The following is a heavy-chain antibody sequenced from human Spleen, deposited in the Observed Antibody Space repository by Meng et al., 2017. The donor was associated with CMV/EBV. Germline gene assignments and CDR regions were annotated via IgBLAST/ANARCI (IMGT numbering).Heavy chain of an antibody. CDR2: INSDGSST. Sequence: GESLKISCAASGFTFSSYWMHWVRQAPGKGLVWVSRINSDGSSTSHADSVKGRFTISRDNAKNTLYLQMNSLRAEDTAVYYCARMASDGISMDVWGQGTTVTVSS. CDR3: ARMASDGISMDV. CDR1: GFTFSSYW. D-gene: IGHD3-16*01. J-gene: IGHJ6*02. V-gene: IGHV3-74*01.